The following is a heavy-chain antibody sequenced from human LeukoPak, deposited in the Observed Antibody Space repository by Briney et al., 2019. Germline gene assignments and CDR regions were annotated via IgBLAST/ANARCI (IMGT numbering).Heavy chain of an antibody. J-gene: IGHJ4*02. V-gene: IGHV4-61*10. CDR2: IYYSGST. CDR1: GGSISSGSYY. CDR3: ARSHPGDGSSWWRRLFDY. D-gene: IGHD6-13*01. Sequence: PSETLSLTCTVSGGSISSGSYYWSWIRQPAGKGLEWIGYIYYSGSTNYNPSLKSRVTISVDTSKNQFSLKLTSVTAADTAVYYCARSHPGDGSSWWRRLFDYWGQGTLVTVSS.